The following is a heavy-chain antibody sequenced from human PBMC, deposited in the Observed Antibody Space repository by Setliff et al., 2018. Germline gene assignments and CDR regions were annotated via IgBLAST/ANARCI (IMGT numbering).Heavy chain of an antibody. CDR2: ISAYNGKT. D-gene: IGHD3-22*01. Sequence: ASVKVSCKASGYTFTSYGISWVRQAPGQGLEWMGWISAYNGKTNYAQKLQGRVTMTTDTSTSTAYMELRSLRSDDTAVYYCARDQWTYDSIGYYYRFDYWGQGTLVTVSS. CDR1: GYTFTSYG. V-gene: IGHV1-18*01. CDR3: ARDQWTYDSIGYYYRFDY. J-gene: IGHJ4*02.